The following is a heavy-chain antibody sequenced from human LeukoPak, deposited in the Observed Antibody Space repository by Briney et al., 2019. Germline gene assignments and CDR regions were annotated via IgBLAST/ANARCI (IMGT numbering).Heavy chain of an antibody. CDR2: IYYSGST. CDR1: GGSISSYY. J-gene: IGHJ3*02. CDR3: ARDGDYEMDAFDI. V-gene: IGHV4-59*01. Sequence: SSETLSLTCTVSGGSISSYYWSWIRQPPGKGLEWIGYIYYSGSTNYNPSLKSRVTISVDTSKNQFSLKLSSVTAADSAVYYCARDGDYEMDAFDIWGQGTMVTVSS. D-gene: IGHD4-17*01.